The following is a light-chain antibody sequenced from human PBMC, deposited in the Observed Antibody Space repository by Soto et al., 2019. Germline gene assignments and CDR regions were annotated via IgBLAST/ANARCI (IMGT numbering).Light chain of an antibody. CDR2: EGN. Sequence: QSALTQPASVSGSPGQSITISCTGASSDVGIHNVVSWYQQHPGKAPKLMVYEGNKRPSGVSNRFSGSKSGNTASLTISGLQAEDEADYYCCSYAGSSTYVFGSGTKVTVL. V-gene: IGLV2-23*01. CDR3: CSYAGSSTYV. CDR1: SSDVGIHNV. J-gene: IGLJ1*01.